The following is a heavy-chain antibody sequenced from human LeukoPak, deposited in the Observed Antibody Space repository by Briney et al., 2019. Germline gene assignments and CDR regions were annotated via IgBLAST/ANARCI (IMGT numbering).Heavy chain of an antibody. J-gene: IGHJ3*02. Sequence: GGSLRLSCVASGFTLSGHSMNWVRQAPGKGLEWVAVIWYDGSNKYYADSVKGRFTISRDNSKNTLYLQMNSLRAEDTAVYYCARGTDSSGYLDAFDIWGQGTMVTVSS. V-gene: IGHV3-33*08. CDR2: IWYDGSNK. CDR3: ARGTDSSGYLDAFDI. D-gene: IGHD3-22*01. CDR1: GFTLSGHS.